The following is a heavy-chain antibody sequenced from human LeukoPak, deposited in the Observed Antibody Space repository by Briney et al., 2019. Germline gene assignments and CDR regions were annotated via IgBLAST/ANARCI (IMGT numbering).Heavy chain of an antibody. CDR3: ATPKYNWSYARSFDY. D-gene: IGHD1-7*01. J-gene: IGHJ4*02. V-gene: IGHV1-18*01. CDR1: GYTFTSYG. Sequence: ASVKVSCKPSGYTFTSYGISWVRQAPGQGLKWMGWISAYNGNTNYAQKLQGRVTMTTDTSTDTAYMALSSLRSEDTAVYYCATPKYNWSYARSFDYWGQGTLVTVSS. CDR2: ISAYNGNT.